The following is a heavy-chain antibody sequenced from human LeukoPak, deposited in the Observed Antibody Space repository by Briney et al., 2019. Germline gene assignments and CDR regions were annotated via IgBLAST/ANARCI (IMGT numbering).Heavy chain of an antibody. CDR3: AREMGYYDSSGYYYSFDY. CDR1: GFTFSSYA. Sequence: GSLRLSCAASGFTFSSYAMHWVRQAPGKGLEWVAVISYDGSNKYYADSVKGRFTISRDNSKNTLYLQMNSLRAEDTAVYYCAREMGYYDSSGYYYSFDYWGQGTLVTVSS. D-gene: IGHD3-22*01. CDR2: ISYDGSNK. V-gene: IGHV3-30*04. J-gene: IGHJ4*02.